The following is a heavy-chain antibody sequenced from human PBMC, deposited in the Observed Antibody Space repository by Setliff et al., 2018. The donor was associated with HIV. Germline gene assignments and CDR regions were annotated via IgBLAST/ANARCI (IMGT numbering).Heavy chain of an antibody. D-gene: IGHD1-26*01. J-gene: IGHJ6*02. V-gene: IGHV3-30*02. CDR3: AKDWRWELPIYGMNV. CDR1: GFSFSNYG. Sequence: AGGSLRLSCVASGFSFSNYGMHWVRQAPGKGLEWMTFIRYDGSNKYYADSVKGRFTISRDNSKNTLYLQMNSLTTEDTAVYYCAKDWRWELPIYGMNVWGQGTTVAVSS. CDR2: IRYDGSNK.